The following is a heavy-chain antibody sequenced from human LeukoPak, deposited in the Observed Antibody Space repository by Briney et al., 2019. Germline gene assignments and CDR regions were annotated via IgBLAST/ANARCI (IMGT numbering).Heavy chain of an antibody. CDR3: TRDASGDTESGPRMDV. Sequence: GGSLRLSCAASGFTFSSYTMNWVRQAPGKGLEWVSSIAGSSGYISYADSVKGRFTISRDNAKKSLYLQMTSLRVEDTAEYYCTRDASGDTESGPRMDVWGQGTTVTVSS. CDR2: IAGSSGYI. V-gene: IGHV3-21*04. D-gene: IGHD1-26*01. CDR1: GFTFSSYT. J-gene: IGHJ6*02.